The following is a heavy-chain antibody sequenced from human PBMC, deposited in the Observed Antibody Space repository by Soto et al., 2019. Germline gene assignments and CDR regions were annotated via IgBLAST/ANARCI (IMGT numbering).Heavy chain of an antibody. CDR2: ISHDGSNK. J-gene: IGHJ4*02. CDR3: AREVSGWYYLDY. V-gene: IGHV3-30*03. D-gene: IGHD6-19*01. CDR1: GFTFTNYG. Sequence: PGGSLRLSCAASGFTFTNYGMHWVRQAPGKGLEWVARISHDGSNKYSADSVKGRLTISRDNSENTVYLQMNSLRPEDTAVYYCAREVSGWYYLDYWGQGSLVTVSS.